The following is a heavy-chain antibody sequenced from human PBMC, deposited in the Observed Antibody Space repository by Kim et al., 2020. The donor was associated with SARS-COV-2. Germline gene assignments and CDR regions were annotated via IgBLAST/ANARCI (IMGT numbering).Heavy chain of an antibody. CDR2: ISYEGSNK. CDR1: GFSFSSYA. Sequence: GGSLRLSCAASGFSFSSYAMHWVRQAPGKGLEWVAVISYEGSNKYYADSVKGRFTISRDNSKNTLYLQMNSLRAEDTAVYYCARRRPRITMIVVVNRNVYDALAIWGQETMV. J-gene: IGHJ3*02. CDR3: ARRRPRITMIVVVNRNVYDALAI. V-gene: IGHV3-30-3*01. D-gene: IGHD3-22*01.